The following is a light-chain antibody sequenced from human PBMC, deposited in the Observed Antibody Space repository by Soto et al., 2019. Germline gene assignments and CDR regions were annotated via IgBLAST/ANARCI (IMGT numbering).Light chain of an antibody. CDR2: AAS. CDR3: QQSYNTPLT. V-gene: IGKV1-39*01. CDR1: QTIGTY. Sequence: EIYVTQYISSLAASLGDRVTITCLASQTIGTYVNWYRQKSGAVPELLIYAASILQSGVPSRFRGGASGTDFTLTISSLQLDDFATYYCQQSYNTPLTFGQGTNVDIK. J-gene: IGKJ1*01.